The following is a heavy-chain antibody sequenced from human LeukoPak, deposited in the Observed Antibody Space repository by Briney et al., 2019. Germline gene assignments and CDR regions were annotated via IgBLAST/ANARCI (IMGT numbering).Heavy chain of an antibody. CDR2: IIGSGGST. CDR3: AKGRRGYSGYGLDY. D-gene: IGHD5-12*01. Sequence: GGSLRLSCEAAGFTFSSYGMSWVRQAPGKALEWVSAIIGSGGSTYSADSVKGRSTMSRDNSKNTLYLQMNSLRAEDTAVYYCAKGRRGYSGYGLDYGGQGTLVTVSS. CDR1: GFTFSSYG. V-gene: IGHV3-23*01. J-gene: IGHJ4*02.